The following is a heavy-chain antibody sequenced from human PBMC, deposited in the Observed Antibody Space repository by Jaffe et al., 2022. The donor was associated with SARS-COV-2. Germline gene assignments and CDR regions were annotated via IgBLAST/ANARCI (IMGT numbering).Heavy chain of an antibody. CDR1: GFTFSSYG. J-gene: IGHJ3*02. D-gene: IGHD6-13*01. CDR3: ARQQQLPRPDAFDI. CDR2: IWYDGSNK. Sequence: QVQLVESGGGVVQPGRSLRLSCAASGFTFSSYGMHWVRQAPGKGLEWVAVIWYDGSNKYYADSVKGRFTISRDNSKNTLYLQMNSLRAEDTAVYYCARQQQLPRPDAFDIWGQGTMVTVSS. V-gene: IGHV3-33*01.